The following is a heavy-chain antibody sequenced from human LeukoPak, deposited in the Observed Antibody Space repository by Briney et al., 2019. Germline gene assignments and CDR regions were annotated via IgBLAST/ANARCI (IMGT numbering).Heavy chain of an antibody. CDR3: ARDVYSYGTSTPDY. V-gene: IGHV3-23*01. D-gene: IGHD5-18*01. CDR1: GFTFSNYG. Sequence: GGSLRLSCAASGFTFSNYGMSWVRQAPGKGLEWVSAISDSGGSTYYADSVKGRFTISRDNAKNTLYLQMNSLRAEDTAVYYCARDVYSYGTSTPDYWGQGTLVTVSS. J-gene: IGHJ4*02. CDR2: ISDSGGST.